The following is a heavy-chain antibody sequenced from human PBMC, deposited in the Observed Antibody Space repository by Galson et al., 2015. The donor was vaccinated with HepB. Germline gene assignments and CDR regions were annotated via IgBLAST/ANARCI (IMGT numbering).Heavy chain of an antibody. CDR3: ARGRYNTSAPDH. V-gene: IGHV1-18*01. D-gene: IGHD1-14*01. Sequence: QSGAEVKKPGESLKVSCKASGYTFTQYGISWVRQAPGHGLEWMGWISGYNTNRNYAQTFEDRVTMTRDTSTTTVYMEMRSLRYDDTAVYYCARGRYNTSAPDHWGQGTLVTVSS. CDR2: ISGYNTNR. CDR1: GYTFTQYG. J-gene: IGHJ5*02.